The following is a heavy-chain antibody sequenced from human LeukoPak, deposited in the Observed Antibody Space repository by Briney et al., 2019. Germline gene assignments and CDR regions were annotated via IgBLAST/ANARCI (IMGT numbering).Heavy chain of an antibody. CDR1: GGSISSSSYY. J-gene: IGHJ4*02. CDR3: ARAPIMVGDFFVY. CDR2: IYYSGST. Sequence: SETLSLTCTVSGGSISSSSYYWGWIPQPPGKGLEWIGTIYYSGSTYDNPALTSRATFSIDTSKKQFSLKVSSVTAANTAVYFCARAPIMVGDFFVYWGQGALVTVSS. V-gene: IGHV4-39*07. D-gene: IGHD2-8*01.